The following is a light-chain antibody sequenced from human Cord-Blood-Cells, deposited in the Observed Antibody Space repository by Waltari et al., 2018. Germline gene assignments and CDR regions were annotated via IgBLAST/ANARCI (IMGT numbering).Light chain of an antibody. CDR3: QQYGSSPYT. CDR2: GAS. J-gene: IGKJ2*01. CDR1: QSVSSSY. V-gene: IGKV3-20*01. Sequence: EIVLTQSPGTLSLSPGERATLSYRASQSVSSSYLAWYQQKPGQAPRLLIYGASSRATGIPDRFSGSGYGRDFTLTISGREPEDFAVYYCQQYGSSPYTFGQGTKLKIK.